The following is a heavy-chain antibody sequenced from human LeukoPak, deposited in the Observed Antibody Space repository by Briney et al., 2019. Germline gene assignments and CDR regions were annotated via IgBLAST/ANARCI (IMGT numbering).Heavy chain of an antibody. J-gene: IGHJ5*02. CDR3: ARGSNYYGSGSYFDP. CDR2: INSDGSST. V-gene: IGHV3-74*01. CDR1: GFTFSSYW. Sequence: GGSLRLSCAASGFTFSSYWMHWVRQAPGKGLVWVSRINSDGSSTSYADSVKGRFTISRDNAKNTLYLQMNSLRAEDTAVYYCARGSNYYGSGSYFDPWGQGTLVTVSS. D-gene: IGHD3-10*01.